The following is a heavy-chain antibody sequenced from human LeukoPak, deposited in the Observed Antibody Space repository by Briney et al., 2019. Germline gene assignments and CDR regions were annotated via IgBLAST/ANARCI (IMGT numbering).Heavy chain of an antibody. Sequence: GESLKISCKGSGYSFSSYWIGWVRQMPGKGLEWMGIIYPGDSDTRYSPSFQGQVTISADKSISTAYLQWSSLKASDTAMYYCARLSVFVVRGYSGYDSSFDYWGQGTLVTVSS. J-gene: IGHJ4*02. CDR2: IYPGDSDT. CDR3: ARLSVFVVRGYSGYDSSFDY. CDR1: GYSFSSYW. D-gene: IGHD5-12*01. V-gene: IGHV5-51*01.